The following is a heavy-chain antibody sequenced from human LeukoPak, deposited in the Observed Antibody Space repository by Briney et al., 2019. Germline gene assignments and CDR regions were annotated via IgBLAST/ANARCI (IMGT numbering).Heavy chain of an antibody. J-gene: IGHJ3*02. CDR3: ARLGGSGDTFQI. Sequence: NPSETLSLSFTVSGGPISSSSYDSGWIRRPPGKGLEWIGCIYSSGSTDSNPSLMSRVTISVDTSKSQFPLKLSSVTAADTAVYYCARLGGSGDTFQIWGQGTMVTVSS. CDR1: GGPISSSSYD. V-gene: IGHV4-39*01. CDR2: IYSSGST. D-gene: IGHD3-10*01.